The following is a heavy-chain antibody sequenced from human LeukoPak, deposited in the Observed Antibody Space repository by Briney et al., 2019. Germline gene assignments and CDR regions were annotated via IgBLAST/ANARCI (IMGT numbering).Heavy chain of an antibody. V-gene: IGHV4-4*07. J-gene: IGHJ4*02. D-gene: IGHD5-18*01. CDR1: GDSISCCY. CDR2: VFIGGST. CDR3: VRQGYNYGAFNA. Sequence: SETLSLTCAVSGDSISCCYWTWIRQSAGKGLEWIGRVFIGGSTNYNPSLQGRVTMSVDRSKSQFSLSLSSVTAADTAVYYCVRQGYNYGAFNAWGQGTLVTVSS.